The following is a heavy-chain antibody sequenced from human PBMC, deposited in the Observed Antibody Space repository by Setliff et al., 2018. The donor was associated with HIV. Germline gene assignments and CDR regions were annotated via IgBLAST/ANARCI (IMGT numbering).Heavy chain of an antibody. D-gene: IGHD3-9*01. CDR3: ARGDQTGYYTTYYDYMDV. Sequence: GGSLRLPCAASGFTCSCYSMYLVRQAPGQGLMWVSRLNSDGRSTTYADSVKVRFTISRDNARNTVLLQMNSLSAEDSAVYYCARGDQTGYYTTYYDYMDVWGLGTTVTVSS. CDR2: LNSDGRST. CDR1: GFTCSCYS. J-gene: IGHJ6*03. V-gene: IGHV3-74*01.